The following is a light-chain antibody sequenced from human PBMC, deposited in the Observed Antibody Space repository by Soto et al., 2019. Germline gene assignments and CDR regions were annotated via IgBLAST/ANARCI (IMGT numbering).Light chain of an antibody. CDR3: QQYDNLLALT. CDR1: QSISSW. J-gene: IGKJ4*01. Sequence: DIQMTQSPSTLSASVGDRVTITCRASQSISSWLAWYQQKPGKAPKLLIYDASSLESGVPSRFSGSGSGTEFTLTISSLQPEDVATYYCQQYDNLLALTFGGGTKVQIK. V-gene: IGKV1-5*01. CDR2: DAS.